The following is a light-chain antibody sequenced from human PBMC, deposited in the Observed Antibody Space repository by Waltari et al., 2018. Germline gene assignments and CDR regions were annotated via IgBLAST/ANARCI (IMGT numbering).Light chain of an antibody. CDR3: AAWDDSLDGHVV. CDR1: SSNIGSNA. J-gene: IGLJ2*01. CDR2: RNN. Sequence: QSVLTQPPSASETPGQKVTISCSGSSSNIGSNAVNWYQQFPGMAPNLLIYRNNQRPSGVPDRFSGSKSGTSASLAISGLQSEDEADYYCAAWDDSLDGHVVFGGGTKLTVL. V-gene: IGLV1-44*01.